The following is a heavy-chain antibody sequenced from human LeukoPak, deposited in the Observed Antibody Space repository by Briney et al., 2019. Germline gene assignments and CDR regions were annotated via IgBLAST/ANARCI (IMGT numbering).Heavy chain of an antibody. V-gene: IGHV4-39*01. D-gene: IGHD4-23*01. CDR3: ATSPGADYGGDHWFDP. J-gene: IGHJ5*02. CDR1: GGSITSNHYY. Sequence: PSETLSLTCTVSGGSITSNHYYWGWIRQPPGKGLEWIGSISYGGSTHYNPSLKSRVTMSVDTSKNQFSLKLRSVTATDTAVYHCATSPGADYGGDHWFDPWGQGTLDTVSS. CDR2: ISYGGST.